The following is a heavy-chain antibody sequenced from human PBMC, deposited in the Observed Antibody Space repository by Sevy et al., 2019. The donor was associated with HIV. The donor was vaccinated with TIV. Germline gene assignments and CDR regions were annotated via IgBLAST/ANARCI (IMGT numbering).Heavy chain of an antibody. CDR1: GFTFSSYW. J-gene: IGHJ4*02. D-gene: IGHD3-3*01. CDR3: ARVPSSGYGINY. V-gene: IGHV3-74*01. CDR2: INSDVSST. Sequence: GGSLRLSCAASGFTFSSYWMHWVRQAPGKGLVWVSRINSDVSSTSYADSVKGRFTISRDNAKNTLYLQMNSLRAEDTAVYYCARVPSSGYGINYWGQGTLVTVSS.